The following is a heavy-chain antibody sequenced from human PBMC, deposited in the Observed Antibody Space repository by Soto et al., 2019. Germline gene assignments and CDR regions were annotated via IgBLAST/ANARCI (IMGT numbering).Heavy chain of an antibody. Sequence: ASVKVSCKASGYTFTSYGISWVRQAPGQGLEWMGWISAYNGNTNYAQKPQGRVTMTTDTSTSTAYMELRSLRSDDTAVYYCARDPPRLRYFDWFPAMDYRGQGTLVTVSS. D-gene: IGHD3-9*01. CDR3: ARDPPRLRYFDWFPAMDY. V-gene: IGHV1-18*01. J-gene: IGHJ4*02. CDR1: GYTFTSYG. CDR2: ISAYNGNT.